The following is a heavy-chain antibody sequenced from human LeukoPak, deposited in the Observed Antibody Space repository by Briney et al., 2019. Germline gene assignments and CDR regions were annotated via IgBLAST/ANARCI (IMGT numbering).Heavy chain of an antibody. V-gene: IGHV3-21*01. Sequence: GGSLRLSCAASGFTFSSFSMNWVRQAPGKGLEWVSSITSSSNYIYYASSVRGRFTISRDNAKNSLYLQMNSLRAEDTAVYYCARDLRLWGQGTLVTVSS. CDR3: ARDLRL. CDR1: GFTFSSFS. CDR2: ITSSSNYI. J-gene: IGHJ4*02.